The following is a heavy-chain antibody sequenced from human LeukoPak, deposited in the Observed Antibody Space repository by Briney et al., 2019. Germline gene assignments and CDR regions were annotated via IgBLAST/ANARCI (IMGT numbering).Heavy chain of an antibody. D-gene: IGHD1-26*01. CDR3: ATLLGGSFDY. CDR2: FYTGGST. CDR1: GFTVSSNY. Sequence: GGSLRLSCAASGFTVSSNYMSWVRQAPGKGLEWVSLFYTGGSTYYADSVKGRFTISRDNSKNTLYLQMNSLRAEDTAVYYCATLLGGSFDYWGQGTLVTVSS. V-gene: IGHV3-66*01. J-gene: IGHJ4*02.